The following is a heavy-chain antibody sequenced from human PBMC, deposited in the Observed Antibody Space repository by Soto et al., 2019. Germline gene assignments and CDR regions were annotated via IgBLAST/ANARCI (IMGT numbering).Heavy chain of an antibody. J-gene: IGHJ5*02. CDR1: GYTFTSYA. V-gene: IGHV1-3*01. D-gene: IGHD6-25*01. CDR3: ARGRPSPYWFDP. Sequence: ASVKVSCKASGYTFTSYAMHWVRQAPGQGLEWMGWINAGNGNTKYSQKFQGRVTITRDTSASTAYMELSSLRSEDTAVYYCARGRPSPYWFDPWGQGTLVTVSS. CDR2: INAGNGNT.